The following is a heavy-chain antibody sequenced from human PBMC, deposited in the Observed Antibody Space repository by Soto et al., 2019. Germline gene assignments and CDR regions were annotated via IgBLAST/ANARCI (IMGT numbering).Heavy chain of an antibody. CDR1: GFTFSDYW. Sequence: ELQLVESGGDLVQPGGSLRLSCAASGFTFSDYWMHWVHQAPGKGLVWVSRISSDGSSTHYADSVKGRFTISRDNAKNTLYLQMNSLRAEDTAVFYCARGGPGVPMYYSDYWGQGTLVTVSS. D-gene: IGHD2-8*01. V-gene: IGHV3-74*01. CDR3: ARGGPGVPMYYSDY. J-gene: IGHJ4*02. CDR2: ISSDGSST.